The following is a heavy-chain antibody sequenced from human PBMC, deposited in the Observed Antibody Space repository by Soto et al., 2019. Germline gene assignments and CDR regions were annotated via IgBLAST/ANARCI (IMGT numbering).Heavy chain of an antibody. J-gene: IGHJ6*02. CDR2: IYYSGST. Sequence: SETLSLTCTVSGGSISSYYWSWIRQPPGKGLEWIGYIYYSGSTNYNPSLKSRVTISVDTSKNQFSLKLSSVTAADTAVYYCARGLGYSYGRGMEYYYYGMDVWGQGTTVTVSS. CDR3: ARGLGYSYGRGMEYYYYGMDV. V-gene: IGHV4-59*01. CDR1: GGSISSYY. D-gene: IGHD5-18*01.